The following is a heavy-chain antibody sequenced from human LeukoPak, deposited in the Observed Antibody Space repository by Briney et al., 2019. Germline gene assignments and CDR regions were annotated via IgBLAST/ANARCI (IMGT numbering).Heavy chain of an antibody. CDR3: ARDDHDSSGYYPFDY. CDR2: INWNGGST. J-gene: IGHJ4*02. D-gene: IGHD3-22*01. Sequence: GGSLRLSCAASGFTFDDYGMSWVRQAPGKGLEWVSGINWNGGSTGYADSVKGRFTISRDNAKNSLYLQMNSLRAEDTAVYYCARDDHDSSGYYPFDYWGQGTLVTVSS. CDR1: GFTFDDYG. V-gene: IGHV3-20*04.